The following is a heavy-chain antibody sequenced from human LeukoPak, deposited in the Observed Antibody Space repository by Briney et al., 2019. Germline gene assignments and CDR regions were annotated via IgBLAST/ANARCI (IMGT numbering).Heavy chain of an antibody. Sequence: GGSLRLSCAASGFTFSSNSMNWVGRAPGKGLEWVSYISSSSSTIYYADSVKGRFTISRDNAKNSLYLQMNSLRDEDTAVYYCARDRDSGYDYWGQGTLVTVSS. J-gene: IGHJ4*02. CDR2: ISSSSSTI. V-gene: IGHV3-48*02. D-gene: IGHD3-10*01. CDR1: GFTFSSNS. CDR3: ARDRDSGYDY.